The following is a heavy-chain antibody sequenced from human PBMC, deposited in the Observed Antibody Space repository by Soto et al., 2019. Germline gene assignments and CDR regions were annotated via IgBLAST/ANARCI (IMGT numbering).Heavy chain of an antibody. J-gene: IGHJ4*02. CDR1: GYSFNSYY. CDR3: VNYRVPKYSSGWYEAPFDY. D-gene: IGHD6-19*01. V-gene: IGHV1-46*02. CDR2: INPSGAST. Sequence: ASVKVSCKASGYSFNSYYMHWVRQAPGQGPEWMGVINPSGASTSYAQKFQGRVTMTRDTSTSTVYMELSSLRSEDTALYYCVNYRVPKYSSGWYEAPFDYWGQGTLVTVSS.